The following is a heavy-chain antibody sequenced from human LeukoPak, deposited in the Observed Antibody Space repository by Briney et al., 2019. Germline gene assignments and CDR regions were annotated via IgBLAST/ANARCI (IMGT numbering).Heavy chain of an antibody. J-gene: IGHJ6*03. CDR1: GGSISSYY. V-gene: IGHV4-59*01. CDR2: IQYSGST. D-gene: IGHD1-1*01. CDR3: ARVSWFPGTSYYYMDV. Sequence: SETVSLTCTVSGGSISSYYWSWIRQPPGKGLEWIGYIQYSGSTNYNPSLKSRVTISVDTSKNQFSLKLSSVTAADTAVYYCARVSWFPGTSYYYMDVWGKGTTVTVSS.